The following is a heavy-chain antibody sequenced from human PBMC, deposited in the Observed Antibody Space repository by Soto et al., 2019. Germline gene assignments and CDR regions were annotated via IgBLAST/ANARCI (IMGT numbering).Heavy chain of an antibody. Sequence: PGGSLRLSCTASGFTFGDYAMSWFRQAPGKGLEWVGFIRSKAYGGTTEYAAPVKGRFTISRDDSKSIAYLQMNSLKTEDTAVYYCTRVDVVVVAARWGHYYYGLDIWGRGTTVTVSS. CDR1: GFTFGDYA. CDR3: TRVDVVVVAARWGHYYYGLDI. J-gene: IGHJ6*02. V-gene: IGHV3-49*03. D-gene: IGHD2-15*01. CDR2: IRSKAYGGTT.